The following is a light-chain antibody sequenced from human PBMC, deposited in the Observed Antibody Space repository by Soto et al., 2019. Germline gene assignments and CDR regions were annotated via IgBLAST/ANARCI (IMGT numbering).Light chain of an antibody. CDR2: GNS. V-gene: IGLV1-40*01. CDR1: SSNIGAGYD. CDR3: QSYDSSLSVLYV. J-gene: IGLJ1*01. Sequence: QSVLTQPPSVSGAPGQRVTISCTGSSSNIGAGYDVHWYQQLPGTAPKVLIYGNSDRPSGVPDRFSGSKSGTSASLAITGLQAEDEADYYCQSYDSSLSVLYVFGNGTKVTVL.